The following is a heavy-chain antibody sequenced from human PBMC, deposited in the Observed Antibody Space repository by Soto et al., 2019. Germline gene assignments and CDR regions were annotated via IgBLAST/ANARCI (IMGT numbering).Heavy chain of an antibody. CDR2: INPSGGST. CDR1: GYTFTSYY. Sequence: AASVKVSCKASGYTFTSYYMHWVRQAPGQGLELMGIINPSGGSTSYAQKFQGRVTMTRDTSTSTVYMELSSLRSEDTAVYYCARWGQLWLPNSLLGYYYGMDVWGQGTTVTVYS. D-gene: IGHD5-18*01. J-gene: IGHJ6*02. CDR3: ARWGQLWLPNSLLGYYYGMDV. V-gene: IGHV1-46*01.